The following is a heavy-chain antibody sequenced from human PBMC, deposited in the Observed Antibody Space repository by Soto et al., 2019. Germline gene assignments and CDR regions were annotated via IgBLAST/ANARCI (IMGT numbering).Heavy chain of an antibody. V-gene: IGHV4-39*01. J-gene: IGHJ4*02. Sequence: SETLSLTCTVSGGSINSLSYYWGWIRQPPGKGLEWIGSIYYSGSTFYNPSLKSRLTISVDTSKNQFSLKLSSVTAADTAVYYCASEGGLPVAAHYWGQGTLVTVSS. CDR2: IYYSGST. D-gene: IGHD6-19*01. CDR1: GGSINSLSYY. CDR3: ASEGGLPVAAHY.